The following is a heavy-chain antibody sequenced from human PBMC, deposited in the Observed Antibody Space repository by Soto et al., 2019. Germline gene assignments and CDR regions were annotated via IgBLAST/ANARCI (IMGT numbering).Heavy chain of an antibody. V-gene: IGHV3-33*01. D-gene: IGHD5-12*01. CDR1: GFTFTSHG. Sequence: QVQLVESGGGVVQPGRSLRLSCAASGFTFTSHGMHWVRLAPGKGLEWVAVLWYDGTNKYHADSVKGRFTISRDNSKNTLYLQMNNRRAEGTAINICARDSGSRWSGPIDYWGQGTLVTVSS. CDR2: LWYDGTNK. J-gene: IGHJ4*02. CDR3: ARDSGSRWSGPIDY.